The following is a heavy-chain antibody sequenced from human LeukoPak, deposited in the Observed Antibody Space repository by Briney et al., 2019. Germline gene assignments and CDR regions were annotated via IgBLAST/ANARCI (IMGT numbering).Heavy chain of an antibody. J-gene: IGHJ4*02. CDR1: GGSISSGSYY. D-gene: IGHD6-19*01. CDR2: IYTSGST. CDR3: ARDRGYGGWYESLFDY. Sequence: PSQTLSLTCTVSGGSISSGSYYWSWIRQPAGKGLEWIGRIYTSGSTNYNPSLKSRVTISVDTSKNQFSLKLSSVTAADTAVYYCARDRGYGGWYESLFDYWGQGTLVTVSS. V-gene: IGHV4-61*02.